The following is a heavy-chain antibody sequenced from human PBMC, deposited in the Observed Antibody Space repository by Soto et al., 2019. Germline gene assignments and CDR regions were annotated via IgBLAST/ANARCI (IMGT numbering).Heavy chain of an antibody. CDR3: ARVRYPTYYYGMDV. CDR2: ISYDGSNK. J-gene: IGHJ6*02. V-gene: IGHV3-30-3*01. D-gene: IGHD1-26*01. CDR1: GFTFSSYA. Sequence: GGSLRLSCAVSGFTFSSYAMHWVRQAPGKGLEWVAVISYDGSNKYYADSVKGRFTISRDNSKNTLYLQMNSLRAEDTAVYYCARVRYPTYYYGMDVWGQGTTVTVSS.